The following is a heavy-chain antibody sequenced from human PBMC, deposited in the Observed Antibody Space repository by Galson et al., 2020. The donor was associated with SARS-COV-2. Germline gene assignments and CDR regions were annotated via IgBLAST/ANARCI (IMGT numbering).Heavy chain of an antibody. V-gene: IGHV4-61*02. CDR3: ARDTGMDAFDS. J-gene: IGHJ3*02. D-gene: IGHD2-8*02. CDR1: GGSISSGSYN. CDR2: IYTSGST. Sequence: SETLSITCTVSGGSISSGSYNWSWIRQTDGKGLEWIGRIYTSGSTNYNPSLKSRVTISVETSKNQFSLKLSSVTAADTAVYYCARDTGMDAFDSWGQGTMVTVSS.